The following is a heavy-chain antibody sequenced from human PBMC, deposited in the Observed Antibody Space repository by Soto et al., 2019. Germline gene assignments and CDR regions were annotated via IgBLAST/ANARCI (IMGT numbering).Heavy chain of an antibody. CDR3: ARWNGGFDP. CDR2: INQDGSAK. CDR1: GFTFSDYY. Sequence: EEQLVESGGGLVQPGGSLRLSYAASGFTFSDYYMSWVRQAPGKGLEWVANINQDGSAKSYVDSVRGRFTISRDNGKHSLSLQMDSLRADDTAVYYCARWNGGFDPWGQGTLVTVSS. J-gene: IGHJ5*02. V-gene: IGHV3-7*05. D-gene: IGHD1-1*01.